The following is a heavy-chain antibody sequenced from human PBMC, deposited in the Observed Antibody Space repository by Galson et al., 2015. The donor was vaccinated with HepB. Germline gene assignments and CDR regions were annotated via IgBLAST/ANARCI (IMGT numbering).Heavy chain of an antibody. CDR2: ISSSSSYI. D-gene: IGHD3-3*01. CDR1: GFTFSSYS. Sequence: SLRLSCAASGFTFSSYSMNWVRQAPGKGLEWVSSISSSSSYIYYADSVKGRFTISRDNAKNSLYLQMNSLRAEDTAVYYCARDRQPLGTRLLEWLPPGSSWFDPWGQGTLVTVSS. CDR3: ARDRQPLGTRLLEWLPPGSSWFDP. J-gene: IGHJ5*02. V-gene: IGHV3-21*01.